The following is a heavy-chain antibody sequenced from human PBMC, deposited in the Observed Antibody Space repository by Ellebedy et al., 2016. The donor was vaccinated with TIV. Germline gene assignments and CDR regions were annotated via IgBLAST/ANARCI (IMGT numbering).Heavy chain of an antibody. CDR1: GFTFSNFG. CDR2: ISYDGNNK. V-gene: IGHV3-30*03. CDR3: ARRDRVVGTDY. J-gene: IGHJ4*02. Sequence: GESLKISCAASGFTFSNFGMHWVRQAPGKGLEWVAIISYDGNNKYYGDSVKGRFTISRDSSKNTVYLQMNSLRGEDTAVYYCARRDRVVGTDYWGQGTLVTVSS. D-gene: IGHD1-1*01.